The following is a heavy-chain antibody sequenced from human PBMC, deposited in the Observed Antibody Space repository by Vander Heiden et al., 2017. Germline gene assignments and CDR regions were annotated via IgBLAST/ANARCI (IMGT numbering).Heavy chain of an antibody. CDR3: ARDRSVLSRSNWFDP. CDR2: ISAYNGNT. J-gene: IGHJ5*02. CDR1: GYTFTSYG. D-gene: IGHD2-15*01. V-gene: IGHV1-18*01. Sequence: QVQLVQSGAEVKKPGASVKVSCKASGYTFTSYGIRWVRQAPGQGLEWMGWISAYNGNTNYAQKLQGRVTMTTDTSTSTAYMELRSLRSDDTAVYYCARDRSVLSRSNWFDPWGQGTLVTVSS.